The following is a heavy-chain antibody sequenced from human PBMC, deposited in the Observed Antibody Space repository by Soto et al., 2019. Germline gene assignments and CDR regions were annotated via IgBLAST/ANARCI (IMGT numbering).Heavy chain of an antibody. CDR1: GVSFSSYA. V-gene: IGHV3-23*01. D-gene: IGHD2-8*01. J-gene: IGHJ5*02. CDR2: ISGSGGST. CDR3: AKLIITRGLFDP. Sequence: GGSLGLSCAASGVSFSSYAMSWFRQAPGKGLEWVSAISGSGGSTYYADSVKGRFTISRDNSKNTLYLQMNSLRAEDTAVYYCAKLIITRGLFDPWGQGTLVTSPQ.